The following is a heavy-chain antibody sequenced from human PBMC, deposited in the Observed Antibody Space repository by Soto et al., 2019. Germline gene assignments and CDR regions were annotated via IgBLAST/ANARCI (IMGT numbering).Heavy chain of an antibody. V-gene: IGHV3-21*01. CDR3: ARVGTVVAATDV. D-gene: IGHD2-15*01. Sequence: GGSLRLSCAASGFTFSSYSMNWVRQAPGKGLEWVSSISSSSSYIYYADSVKGRFTISRDNAKNSLYLQMNSLRAEDTAVYYCARVGTVVAATDVWGQGTTVTVSS. CDR1: GFTFSSYS. J-gene: IGHJ6*02. CDR2: ISSSSSYI.